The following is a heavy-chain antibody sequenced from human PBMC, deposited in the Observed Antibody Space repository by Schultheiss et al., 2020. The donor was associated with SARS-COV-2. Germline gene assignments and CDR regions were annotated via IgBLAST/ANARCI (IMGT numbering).Heavy chain of an antibody. J-gene: IGHJ6*02. CDR1: GGAITSSRYY. Sequence: SETLSLTCTVSGGAITSSRYYWGWIRQPPGKGLEWIGRIYTSGSTNYNPSLKSRVTMSVDTSKNQFSLKLSSVTAADTAVYYCARGHSYYYYGMDVWGQGTTVTVSS. CDR3: ARGHSYYYYGMDV. CDR2: IYTSGST. V-gene: IGHV4-61*05.